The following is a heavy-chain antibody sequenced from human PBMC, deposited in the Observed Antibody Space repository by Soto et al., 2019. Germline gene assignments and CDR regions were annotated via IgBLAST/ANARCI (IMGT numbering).Heavy chain of an antibody. J-gene: IGHJ6*03. CDR2: IYPGDSDT. V-gene: IGHV5-51*01. D-gene: IGHD1-1*01. CDR1: GDNFTSYW. CDR3: ARLSVPVYYYYMDV. Sequence: PGETLKISCTGSGDNFTSYWIGWVRQMPGKGLEWMGIIYPGDSDTRYSPSFQGQVTISADKSISTAYLQWSSLKASDTAMYYCARLSVPVYYYYMDVWGKGTTVTVSS.